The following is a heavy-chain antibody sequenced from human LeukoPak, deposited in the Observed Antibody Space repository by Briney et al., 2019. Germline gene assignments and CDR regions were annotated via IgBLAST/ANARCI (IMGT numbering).Heavy chain of an antibody. Sequence: KPSETLSLTCTVSGGSISSGSYDWSWIRQPAGKGLDWIGRVYTSGSTNYKPSLKSRVTISVDTSKNQFSLKLSSVTAADTAVYYCARGTGNAFDIWGQGTMVTVS. V-gene: IGHV4-61*02. J-gene: IGHJ3*02. CDR1: GGSISSGSYD. CDR3: ARGTGNAFDI. D-gene: IGHD1-14*01. CDR2: VYTSGST.